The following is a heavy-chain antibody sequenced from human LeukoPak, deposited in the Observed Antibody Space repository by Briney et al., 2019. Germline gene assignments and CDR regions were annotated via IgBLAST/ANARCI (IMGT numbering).Heavy chain of an antibody. CDR3: AKDCSSTSCYADF. Sequence: GGSLRLSCAASGFTVSSNYMNWVRQAPGKGLEWVSVIYSGGTTYYTDSVKGRFTISRDNSKNTLYLQMNSLRAEDTAVYYCAKDCSSTSCYADFWGQGTLVTVSS. CDR1: GFTVSSNY. J-gene: IGHJ4*02. CDR2: IYSGGTT. V-gene: IGHV3-53*01. D-gene: IGHD2-2*01.